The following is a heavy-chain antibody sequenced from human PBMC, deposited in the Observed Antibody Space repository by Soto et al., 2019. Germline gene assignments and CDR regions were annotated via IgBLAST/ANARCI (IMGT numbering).Heavy chain of an antibody. CDR3: ARSGTSGLDV. V-gene: IGHV3-48*02. J-gene: IGHJ6*02. CDR1: GFTFSLYS. CDR2: ISRSSTGI. D-gene: IGHD1-1*01. Sequence: EVQLVESGGGLVQPGGSLRLSCAASGFTFSLYSMSWVRQAPGKGLEWVSYISRSSTGIHYADSVKGRFTLSRDDAANTRQLQMNSLRDGDTAVYYCARSGTSGLDVWGQGTTVSISS.